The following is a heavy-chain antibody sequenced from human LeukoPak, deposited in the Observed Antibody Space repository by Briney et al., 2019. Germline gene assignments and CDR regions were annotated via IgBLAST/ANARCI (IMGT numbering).Heavy chain of an antibody. CDR1: GGSISSYY. V-gene: IGHV4-59*01. D-gene: IGHD5-12*01. J-gene: IGHJ4*02. CDR2: IYYSGST. CDR3: ARATLATINN. Sequence: SETLSLTCTVSGGSISSYYWSWIRQPPGKGLEWIGYIYYSGSTNYNPSLKSRVTISVDTSKNQFSLKLSSVTAADTAVYYRARATLATINNWGQGTLVTVSS.